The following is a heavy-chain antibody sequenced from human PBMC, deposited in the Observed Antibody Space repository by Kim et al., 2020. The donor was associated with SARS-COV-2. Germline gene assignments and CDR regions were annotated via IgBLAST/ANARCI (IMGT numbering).Heavy chain of an antibody. CDR1: GFTFSSYA. V-gene: IGHV3-30*04. CDR3: ASITVVTGAVDY. CDR2: ISYDGSNK. Sequence: GSLRLSCAASGFTFSSYAMHWVRQAPGKGLEWVAVISYDGSNKYYADSVKGRFTISRDNSKNTLYLQMNSLRAEDTAVYYCASITVVTGAVDYWGQGTLVTVSS. J-gene: IGHJ4*02. D-gene: IGHD2-15*01.